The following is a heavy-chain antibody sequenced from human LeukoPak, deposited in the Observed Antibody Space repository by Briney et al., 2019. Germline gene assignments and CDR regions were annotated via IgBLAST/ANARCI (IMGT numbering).Heavy chain of an antibody. CDR1: GGSFSGYY. CDR2: INHSGST. CDR3: ACLESYYDSSGQPSEYFQH. J-gene: IGHJ1*01. Sequence: SETLSLTCAVYGGSFSGYYWSWIRQPPGKGLEWIGEINHSGSTNYNPSLKSRVTISVDTSKNQFSLKLSSVTAADTAVYYCACLESYYDSSGQPSEYFQHWGQGTLVTVSS. V-gene: IGHV4-34*01. D-gene: IGHD3-22*01.